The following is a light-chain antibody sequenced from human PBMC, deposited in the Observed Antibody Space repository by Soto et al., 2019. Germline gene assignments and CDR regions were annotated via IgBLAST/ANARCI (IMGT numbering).Light chain of an antibody. CDR1: QSVGTY. CDR2: DAS. CDR3: QQRRTWPLT. V-gene: IGKV3-11*01. Sequence: EIVLTQSPATLSLSPGERASLSCRASQSVGTYLAWYQQKPGQAPSLLIYDASSRAVGVAPRFRGSGSGTDFTLTIAYVEPEDFAVYYCQQRRTWPLTFGGGTRVEF. J-gene: IGKJ4*01.